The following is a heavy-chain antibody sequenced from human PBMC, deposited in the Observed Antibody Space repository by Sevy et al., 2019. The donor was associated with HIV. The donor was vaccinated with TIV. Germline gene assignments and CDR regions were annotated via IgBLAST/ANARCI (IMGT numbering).Heavy chain of an antibody. CDR3: AREGCTKPHDY. V-gene: IGHV3-23*01. J-gene: IGHJ4*02. CDR2: LSSGCGEI. CDR1: GFTFSKYS. Sequence: GESLKISCAASGFTFSKYSISWVRQPPGKGLEWVSTLSSGCGEINYADSVKGRFTISRDNSKSSVYLQMNNLRPEDTAVYYCAREGCTKPHDYWGQGTLVTVSS. D-gene: IGHD2-8*01.